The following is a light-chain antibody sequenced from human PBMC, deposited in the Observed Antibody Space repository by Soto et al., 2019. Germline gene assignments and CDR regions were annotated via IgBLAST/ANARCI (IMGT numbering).Light chain of an antibody. J-gene: IGLJ1*01. CDR2: DND. V-gene: IGLV1-51*01. CDR1: SSNIGDNS. Sequence: QSVLTQPPSVSAAPGQKVTISCSGSSSNIGDNSVSWYQQLPGTAPKLLIYDNDKRPSGIPDRFSGSQSGASATLGITGLQTGDEADYYCGTWDSSLSANVFGTGTKVTVL. CDR3: GTWDSSLSANV.